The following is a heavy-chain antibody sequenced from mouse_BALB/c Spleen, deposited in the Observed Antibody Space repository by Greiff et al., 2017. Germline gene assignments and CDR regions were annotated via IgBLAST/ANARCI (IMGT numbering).Heavy chain of an antibody. CDR1: GFTFNTNA. Sequence: GGGLVQPKGSLKLSCAASGFTFNTNAMNWVRQAPGKGLEWVARIRSKSNNYATYYADSVKDRFTISRDDSQSMLYLQMNNLKTEDTAMYYCVRDPGTSFAYWGQGTLVTVSA. CDR3: VRDPGTSFAY. J-gene: IGHJ3*01. V-gene: IGHV10S3*01. CDR2: IRSKSNNYAT.